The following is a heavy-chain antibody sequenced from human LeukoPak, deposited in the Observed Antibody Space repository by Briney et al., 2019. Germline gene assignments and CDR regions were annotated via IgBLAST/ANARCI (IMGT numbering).Heavy chain of an antibody. CDR3: ARERIAAAGTLRYYYYYGMDV. Sequence: GGSLRLSCAASGFTFSSYEMNWVRQAPGKGLEWVSYISSSGSTIYYADSVKGRFTISRDNAKNSLYLQMNSLRAGDTAVYYCARERIAAAGTLRYYYYYGMDVWGQGTTVTVSS. CDR1: GFTFSSYE. V-gene: IGHV3-48*03. D-gene: IGHD6-13*01. J-gene: IGHJ6*02. CDR2: ISSSGSTI.